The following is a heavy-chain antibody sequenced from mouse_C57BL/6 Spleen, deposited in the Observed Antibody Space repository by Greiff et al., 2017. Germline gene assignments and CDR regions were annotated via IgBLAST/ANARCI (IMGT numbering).Heavy chain of an antibody. CDR3: ARDDSLYYAMDY. V-gene: IGHV3-6*01. CDR1: GYSITSGYY. J-gene: IGHJ4*01. CDR2: ISYDGSN. D-gene: IGHD2-4*01. Sequence: ESGPGLVKPSQSLSLTCSVTGYSITSGYYWNWIRQFPGNKLEWMGYISYDGSNNYNPSLKNRISITRDTSKNQFFLKLNSVTTEDTATYYCARDDSLYYAMDYWGQGTSVTVSS.